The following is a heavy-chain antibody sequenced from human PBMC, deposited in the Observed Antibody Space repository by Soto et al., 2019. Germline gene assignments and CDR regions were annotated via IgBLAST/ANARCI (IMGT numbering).Heavy chain of an antibody. CDR2: FDPEDGET. CDR3: ARNIVVVPAGPLDYGMDV. D-gene: IGHD2-2*01. CDR1: GYTLTELS. Sequence: ASVKVSCKVSGYTLTELSMHWVRQAPGKGLEWMGGFDPEDGETIYAQKFQGRVTITRDTSASTAYMELSSLRSEDTAVYYCARNIVVVPAGPLDYGMDVWAKGPRSPSP. J-gene: IGHJ6*02. V-gene: IGHV1-24*01.